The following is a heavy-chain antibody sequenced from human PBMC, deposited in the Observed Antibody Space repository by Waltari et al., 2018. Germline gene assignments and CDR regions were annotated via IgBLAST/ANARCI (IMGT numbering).Heavy chain of an antibody. CDR2: VNTNTGNP. D-gene: IGHD3-10*01. Sequence: QVQLVQSGSELTKSGASVNVSCNASGYTLNRYTINWVRQAPGQGLEWMGWVNTNTGNPTYAQGFTGRFVFSLDTSLSTAYLEITSLRPEDSAVYFCTRGVNYNDAWGQGTLVTVSS. J-gene: IGHJ5*02. CDR1: GYTLNRYT. V-gene: IGHV7-4-1*02. CDR3: TRGVNYNDA.